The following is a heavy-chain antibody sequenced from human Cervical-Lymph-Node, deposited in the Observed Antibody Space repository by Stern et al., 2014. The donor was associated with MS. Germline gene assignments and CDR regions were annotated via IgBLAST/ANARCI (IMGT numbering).Heavy chain of an antibody. D-gene: IGHD4/OR15-4a*01. CDR1: EFTFSDYA. CDR2: ISYDGNTK. Sequence: VQLVESGGGVVQPGRSLRLSCAASEFTFSDYAMHWVRQAPGQGLAWVAFISYDGNTKYYTDSVKGRFNISRDNSKNTLHLLMNSLRAEDTAVYYCARDFCGANICPFDYWGQGTLVTVSS. CDR3: ARDFCGANICPFDY. V-gene: IGHV3-30-3*01. J-gene: IGHJ4*02.